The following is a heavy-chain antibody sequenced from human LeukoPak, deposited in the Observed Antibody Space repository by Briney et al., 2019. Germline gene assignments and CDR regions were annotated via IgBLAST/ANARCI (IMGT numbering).Heavy chain of an antibody. Sequence: PSETLSLTCTVSGGSISSYYWSWIRQPPGKGLEWIGYIYYSGSTNYNPSLKSRVTISVDTSKNQFSLKLSSVTAADTAVYYCAIEAAVGYNWFDPWGQGTLVTVSS. J-gene: IGHJ5*02. D-gene: IGHD6-13*01. CDR1: GGSISSYY. CDR2: IYYSGST. V-gene: IGHV4-59*01. CDR3: AIEAAVGYNWFDP.